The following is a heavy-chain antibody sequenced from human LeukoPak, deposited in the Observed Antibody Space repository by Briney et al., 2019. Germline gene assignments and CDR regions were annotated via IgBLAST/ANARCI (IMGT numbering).Heavy chain of an antibody. J-gene: IGHJ3*02. CDR2: IYYSGST. CDR1: SGSISSSSYY. Sequence: SETLSLTCTVSSGSISSSSYYWGWIRQPPGKGLEWIGSIYYSGSTYYNPSLKSRVTISVDTSKNQFSLKLSSVTAADTAVYYCARQPGPADAFDIWGQGTMVTVSS. CDR3: ARQPGPADAFDI. V-gene: IGHV4-39*01.